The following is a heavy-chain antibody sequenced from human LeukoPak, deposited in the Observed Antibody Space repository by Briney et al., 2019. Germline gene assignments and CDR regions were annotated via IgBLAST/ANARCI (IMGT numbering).Heavy chain of an antibody. CDR3: ARVASRISGYYYGMDV. Sequence: SETLSLICTVSGGSISSYYWSWIRQPPGKGLEWIGYIYYSGSTNYNPSLKSRVTISVDTSKNQFSLKLSSVTAADTAVYYCARVASRISGYYYGMDVWGKGTTVTVSS. V-gene: IGHV4-59*01. D-gene: IGHD2-15*01. J-gene: IGHJ6*04. CDR1: GGSISSYY. CDR2: IYYSGST.